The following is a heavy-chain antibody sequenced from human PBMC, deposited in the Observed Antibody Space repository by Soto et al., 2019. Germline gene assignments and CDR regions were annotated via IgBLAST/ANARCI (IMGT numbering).Heavy chain of an antibody. J-gene: IGHJ4*02. Sequence: QVQLQQWGAGLLKPSETLSLTCAVYGGSFSGYYWSWIRQPPGKELEWIGEINHSGSTNYNPSHKSRATISVDTSKSQFSLKLSSVTAADTAVYYCARFALQSGLRFDYWGQGTLVTVSS. CDR1: GGSFSGYY. CDR3: ARFALQSGLRFDY. CDR2: INHSGST. V-gene: IGHV4-34*01. D-gene: IGHD4-4*01.